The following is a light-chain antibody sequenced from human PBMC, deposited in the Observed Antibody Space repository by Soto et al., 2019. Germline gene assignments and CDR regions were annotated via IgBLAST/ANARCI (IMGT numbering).Light chain of an antibody. CDR3: QQVDSYPIT. CDR1: QGIRNP. Sequence: IQLTQSPSSLSASVGDRVTITCRASQGIRNPLAWYQQKPGKGPKLLIYLASTLQSGVPSRFSGSGSGTAVALTISSLQPEDFATYYWQQVDSYPITFGQGTRMEIK. CDR2: LAS. V-gene: IGKV1-9*01. J-gene: IGKJ5*01.